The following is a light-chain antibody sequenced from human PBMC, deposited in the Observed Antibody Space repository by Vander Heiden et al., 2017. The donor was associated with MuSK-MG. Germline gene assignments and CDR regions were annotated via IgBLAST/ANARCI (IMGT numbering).Light chain of an antibody. CDR2: DNN. V-gene: IGLV1-51*01. J-gene: IGLJ1*01. CDR3: GTWDSSLSAFYV. CDR1: SSNIGNNY. Sequence: QSVFPGPPPVSATPGQKVTISCSGSSSNIGNNYVSWYQQLPGTAPKLLIYDNNKRPSGIPDRFSGSKSGTSATLGITGLQTGDEADYYCGTWDSSLSAFYVFGTGTKVTVL.